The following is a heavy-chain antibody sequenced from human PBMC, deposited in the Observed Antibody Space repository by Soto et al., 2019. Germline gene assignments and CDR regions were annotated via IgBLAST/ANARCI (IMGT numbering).Heavy chain of an antibody. V-gene: IGHV4-30-4*01. J-gene: IGHJ6*01. CDR2: IFYSGTT. Sequence: QVQLQESGPGLVRPSQTLSLTCTVSGDSISSADYYWSWIRQTPGKGLEWIGNIFYSGTTYYNPSLKGRLTISVDTSKNHFSLGLTAVTAADTAVYYCARDLWVEPELYYYGMDVWGQGTTVTVSS. D-gene: IGHD1-1*01. CDR3: ARDLWVEPELYYYGMDV. CDR1: GDSISSADYY.